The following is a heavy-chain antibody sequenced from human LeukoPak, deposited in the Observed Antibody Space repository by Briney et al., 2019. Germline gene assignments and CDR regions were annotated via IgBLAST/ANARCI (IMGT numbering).Heavy chain of an antibody. CDR1: GGSISSTSYY. CDR2: IYYSGTT. D-gene: IGHD2-2*01. V-gene: IGHV4-39*01. CDR3: ARLVVPAAMGHGLDY. Sequence: PSETLSLTCIVSGGSISSTSYYWGWLRQPPGKGLEWNRTIYYSGTTYYNPSLKSRVTITIDTSKNQFSLKLSSVTAADTAVYYCARLVVPAAMGHGLDYWGQGTMVTVSS. J-gene: IGHJ4*02.